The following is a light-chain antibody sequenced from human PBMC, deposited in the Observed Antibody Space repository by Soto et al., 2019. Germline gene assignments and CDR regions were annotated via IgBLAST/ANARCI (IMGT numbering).Light chain of an antibody. Sequence: EIVLTQSPGTLSLSPGERATLSCRASQSVSNNYLAWYQQKPGQAPRLLIYGASNRATGIPDRFSGSGSGTDFTLTISRLEHEDVAVYYCQKYGSSGTFGQGTKVEIK. V-gene: IGKV3-20*01. J-gene: IGKJ1*01. CDR1: QSVSNNY. CDR2: GAS. CDR3: QKYGSSGT.